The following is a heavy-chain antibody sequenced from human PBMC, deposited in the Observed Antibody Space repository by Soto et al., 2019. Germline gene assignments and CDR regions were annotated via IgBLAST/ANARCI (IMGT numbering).Heavy chain of an antibody. Sequence: SVKVSCKASGLTFTSSAVQWVRQARGQRLEWIGWIVVGSGNTNYAQKFQERVTITRDMSTSTAYMELSSLRSEDTAVYYCAAATDSSSWYAGLFDYWGQGTLVTVSS. J-gene: IGHJ4*02. CDR1: GLTFTSSA. CDR2: IVVGSGNT. V-gene: IGHV1-58*01. CDR3: AAATDSSSWYAGLFDY. D-gene: IGHD6-13*01.